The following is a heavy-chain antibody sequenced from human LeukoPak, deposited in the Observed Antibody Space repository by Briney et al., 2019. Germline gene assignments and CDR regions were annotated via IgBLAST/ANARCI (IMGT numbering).Heavy chain of an antibody. CDR2: IIPILGIA. J-gene: IGHJ4*02. Sequence: GASVKVSFKASGGTFSSYAISWVRQAPGQGLEWMGRIIPILGIANYAQKFQGRVTITADKSTSTAYMELSSLRSEDTAVYYCAREPHVGWLAYFDYWGQGTLVTVSS. CDR3: AREPHVGWLAYFDY. CDR1: GGTFSSYA. V-gene: IGHV1-69*04. D-gene: IGHD3-22*01.